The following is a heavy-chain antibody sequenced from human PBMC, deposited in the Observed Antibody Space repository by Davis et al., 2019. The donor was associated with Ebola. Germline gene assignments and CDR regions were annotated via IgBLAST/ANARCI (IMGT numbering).Heavy chain of an antibody. J-gene: IGHJ4*02. CDR2: IRSKANSYAT. D-gene: IGHD6-13*01. V-gene: IGHV3-73*01. CDR1: GFTFSGSA. CDR3: AKFQLVGEDY. Sequence: GESLKISCAASGFTFSGSAMHWVRQASGKGLEWVGRIRSKANSYATAYAASVKGRFTISRDDSKNTAYLQMNSLKTEDTAVYYCAKFQLVGEDYWGQGTLVTVSS.